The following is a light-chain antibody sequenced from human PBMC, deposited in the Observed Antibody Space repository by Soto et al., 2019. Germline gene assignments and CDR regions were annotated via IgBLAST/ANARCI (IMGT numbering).Light chain of an antibody. J-gene: IGLJ1*01. CDR2: EVT. V-gene: IGLV2-14*02. Sequence: QSALTQPASVSGSPRQSITISCTGTSSDVGSYTLVSWYQQHPGKAPKLMIYEVTIRPSGVSDRFSGSKSGNTASLTVSGLQAEDEADYYCSSYTGGNPSYVFGTGTKLTVL. CDR1: SSDVGSYTL. CDR3: SSYTGGNPSYV.